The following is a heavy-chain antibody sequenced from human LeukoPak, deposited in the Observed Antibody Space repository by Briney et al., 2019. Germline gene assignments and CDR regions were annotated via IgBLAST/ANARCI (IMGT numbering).Heavy chain of an antibody. CDR1: GFTFSNAW. V-gene: IGHV3-15*01. J-gene: IGHJ5*02. CDR3: TTFHLITFGGVIFP. D-gene: IGHD3-16*02. Sequence: PGGSLRLSCAASGFTFSNAWMSWVRQAPGKGLEWVGRIKSKTDGGTTDYAAPVKGRFTISRDDSKNTLYLQMNSLKTEDTAVYYCTTFHLITFGGVIFPWGQGTLVTVSS. CDR2: IKSKTDGGTT.